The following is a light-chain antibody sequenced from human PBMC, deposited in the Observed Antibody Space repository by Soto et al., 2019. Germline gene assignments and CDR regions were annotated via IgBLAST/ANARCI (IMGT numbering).Light chain of an antibody. Sequence: QAVVTQPPSVSGAPGQRVTISCTGSSSNIGAGYDVHWYQQLPGTAPKLLIYGNSNRPSGVPDRFSGSKSGTSASLAITGLQAEDEADYYCQSYDSSLSGSMFGRGTKLTVL. CDR3: QSYDSSLSGSM. CDR1: SSNIGAGYD. J-gene: IGLJ3*02. V-gene: IGLV1-40*01. CDR2: GNS.